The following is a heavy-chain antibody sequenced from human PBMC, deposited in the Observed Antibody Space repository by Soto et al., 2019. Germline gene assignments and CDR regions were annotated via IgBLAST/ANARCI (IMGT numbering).Heavy chain of an antibody. CDR2: IYHNENT. CDR3: ARLNGYCISTNCHGYYGMDV. V-gene: IGHV4-39*01. J-gene: IGHJ6*02. CDR1: GGSVSSSSYS. Sequence: SETLSLTCTVSGGSVSSSSYSWGWIRQSPGKGLEWIGTIYHNENTYYNPSLQSRVTISVDTSKNEFSLRLSSVIAADTAVYYCARLNGYCISTNCHGYYGMDVWGQGTTVTVSS. D-gene: IGHD2-2*03.